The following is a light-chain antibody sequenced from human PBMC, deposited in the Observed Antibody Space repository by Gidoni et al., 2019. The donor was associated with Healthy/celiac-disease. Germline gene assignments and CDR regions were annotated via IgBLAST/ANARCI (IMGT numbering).Light chain of an antibody. CDR2: AAS. J-gene: IGKJ2*02. CDR3: QQYYSTPPCT. CDR1: QGISNS. V-gene: IGKV1-NL1*01. Sequence: DLQMTQSPSSLSASVGDRVTITCRASQGISNSLAWYQQKPGKAPKLLLYAASRLESGVPSRFSGSGSGTDYTLTISSLQPEDFATYYCQQYYSTPPCTFGQGTKLEIK.